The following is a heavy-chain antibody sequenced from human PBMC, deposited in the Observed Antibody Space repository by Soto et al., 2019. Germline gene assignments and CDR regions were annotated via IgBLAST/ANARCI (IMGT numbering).Heavy chain of an antibody. CDR1: GGTFNTYT. V-gene: IGHV1-69*02. CDR3: SIGSWSAETFDV. Sequence: QVHLIQSGAEVKKPGSSVKVSCKAAGGTFNTYTLIWVRQAPGHGLEWMGRIIPMVTVTNSAQKFQGRLTLTADKSTRTALMELTSLRSDDTAVYYCSIGSWSAETFDVWGQGTMVTVSS. D-gene: IGHD2-2*01. J-gene: IGHJ3*01. CDR2: IIPMVTVT.